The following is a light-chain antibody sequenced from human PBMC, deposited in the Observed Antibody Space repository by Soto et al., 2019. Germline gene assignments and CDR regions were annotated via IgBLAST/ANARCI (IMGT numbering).Light chain of an antibody. V-gene: IGKV3-20*01. Sequence: DIVLTQSPGTLSLSPGERATLSCRASQSVSSSYLAWYQQKPGQAPRLRIYGASSRATGIPDRFSGSGSGTDFTLTISRLEPEDFAVYYCQQYGSSPRTFGQGTKV. CDR2: GAS. CDR1: QSVSSSY. CDR3: QQYGSSPRT. J-gene: IGKJ1*01.